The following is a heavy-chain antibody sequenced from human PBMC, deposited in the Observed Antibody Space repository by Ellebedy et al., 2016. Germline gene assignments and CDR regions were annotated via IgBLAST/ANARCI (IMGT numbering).Heavy chain of an antibody. J-gene: IGHJ4*02. V-gene: IGHV3-23*01. Sequence: GGSLRLSCTASGFSVSRSYMNWVRQAPGKGLEWVSGISRSGDETHYADSVKGRFTISRDNSINTLYLQMNSLRAEDTAIYYCAKDKGNTYGFENYFDLWGQGTLVTVSS. CDR3: AKDKGNTYGFENYFDL. CDR1: GFSVSRSY. CDR2: ISRSGDET. D-gene: IGHD2-2*03.